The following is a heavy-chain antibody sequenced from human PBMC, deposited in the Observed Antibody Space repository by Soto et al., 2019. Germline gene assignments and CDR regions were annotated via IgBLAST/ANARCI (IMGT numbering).Heavy chain of an antibody. CDR2: MWYDGNNK. D-gene: IGHD6-19*01. CDR1: GFTFSNYG. J-gene: IGHJ6*01. Sequence: PWWSLRLSCEGSGFTFSNYGIHWVRQAPGMGLDWVAVMWYDGNNKYYSESVKGRFTISRDNSKSTGFLEMSSLRAEDTAVYYCARGNHGSSGMDSWSQGASVTVSS. V-gene: IGHV3-33*01. CDR3: ARGNHGSSGMDS.